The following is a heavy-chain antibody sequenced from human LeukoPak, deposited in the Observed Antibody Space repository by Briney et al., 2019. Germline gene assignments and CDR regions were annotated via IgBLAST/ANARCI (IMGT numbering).Heavy chain of an antibody. CDR3: GVTYYDFWSALRSYYYYMDV. J-gene: IGHJ6*03. D-gene: IGHD3-3*01. V-gene: IGHV1-69*05. CDR1: GGTFSSYA. CDR2: IIPIFGTA. Sequence: SVKVSCKASGGTFSSYAISWVRQAPGQGLEWMGGIIPIFGTANYAQKFQGRVTITTDESTSTAYMELSSLRSEDTAVYYCGVTYYDFWSALRSYYYYMDVWGKGTTVTVSS.